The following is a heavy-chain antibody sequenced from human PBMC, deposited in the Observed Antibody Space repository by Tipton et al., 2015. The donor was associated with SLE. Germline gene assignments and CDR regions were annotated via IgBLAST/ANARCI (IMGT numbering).Heavy chain of an antibody. J-gene: IGHJ5*02. CDR1: GGSFSGYY. CDR3: AVGYCSGGSCYSGGWFDP. Sequence: LRLSCAVYGGSFSGYYWSWIRQPPGKGLEWIGETNHSGSTKYNPSLKSRVTISVDTSKNQFSLKLGFVTAADTAVYYCAVGYCSGGSCYSGGWFDPWGQGTLVTVSS. CDR2: TNHSGST. D-gene: IGHD2-15*01. V-gene: IGHV4-34*01.